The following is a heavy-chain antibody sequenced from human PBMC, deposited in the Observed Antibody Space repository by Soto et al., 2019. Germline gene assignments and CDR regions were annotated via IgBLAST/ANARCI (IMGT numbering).Heavy chain of an antibody. CDR1: GGTFSSYG. CDR2: IIPIFGTA. D-gene: IGHD6-13*01. J-gene: IGHJ3*02. V-gene: IGHV1-69*13. CDR3: AREGVQYSSSWYGNPRDAFDI. Sequence: SVKVSCKASGGTFSSYGISWVRQAPGQGLEWMGGIIPIFGTANYAQKFQGRVTITADESTRTAYMELSSLRSADTAVYYCAREGVQYSSSWYGNPRDAFDIWGQGTMVTVSS.